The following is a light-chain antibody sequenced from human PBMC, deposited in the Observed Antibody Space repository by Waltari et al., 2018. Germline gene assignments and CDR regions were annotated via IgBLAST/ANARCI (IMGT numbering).Light chain of an antibody. CDR2: DLI. J-gene: IGLJ1*01. V-gene: IGLV2-14*03. CDR1: SSNIANYKY. Sequence: QSALTPPAPLSGPPRQSIPIFCTGSSSNIANYKYVSWYKQHPGKAPKLLMCDLINRPSGISNRSSGSKSGNTDSLTNSGLQAEDEADYHCASYRSSSPLGVFGSGTTVTVL. CDR3: ASYRSSSPLGV.